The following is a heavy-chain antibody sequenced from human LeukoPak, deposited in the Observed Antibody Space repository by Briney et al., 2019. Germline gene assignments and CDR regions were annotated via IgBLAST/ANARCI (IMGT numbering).Heavy chain of an antibody. CDR2: IYASGST. J-gene: IGHJ3*02. CDR3: ARDLIHCTGGSCYLDAFDM. CDR1: GGSISSFY. V-gene: IGHV4-4*07. D-gene: IGHD2-15*01. Sequence: SETLSLTCTVSGGSISSFYWSWIRQPARKGLEWIGRIYASGSTNYDPSLESRLTMSIDTSKSQFSLKLSSVTAADTAVYYCARDLIHCTGGSCYLDAFDMWGQGTMVTVSS.